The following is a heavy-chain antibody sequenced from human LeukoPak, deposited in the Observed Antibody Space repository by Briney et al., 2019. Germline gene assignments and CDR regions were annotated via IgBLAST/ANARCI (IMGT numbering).Heavy chain of an antibody. J-gene: IGHJ3*01. CDR2: IYISGNT. V-gene: IGHV3-53*01. CDR3: ARVYSGTYHDAFDL. D-gene: IGHD1-26*01. CDR1: GFTVSNNY. Sequence: GGSLRLSCAASGFTVSNNYINWVRQAPGKGLEWVSVIYISGNTLYADSVKGRFTISRDNSENTVYLQMNSLRAEDTAMYYCARVYSGTYHDAFDLWGQGTLVTVSS.